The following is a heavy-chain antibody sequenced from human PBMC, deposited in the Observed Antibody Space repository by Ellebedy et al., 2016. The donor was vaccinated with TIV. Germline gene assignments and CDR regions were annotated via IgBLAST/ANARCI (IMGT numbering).Heavy chain of an antibody. Sequence: GESLKISXAASGFTFSSYGMHWVRQAPGKGLEWVAVIWYDGSNKYYADSVKGRFTISRDNSKNTLYLQMNSLRAEDTAVYYCAKDPPSSSSGWFDPWGQGTLVTVSS. V-gene: IGHV3-33*06. CDR3: AKDPPSSSSGWFDP. J-gene: IGHJ5*02. D-gene: IGHD6-6*01. CDR1: GFTFSSYG. CDR2: IWYDGSNK.